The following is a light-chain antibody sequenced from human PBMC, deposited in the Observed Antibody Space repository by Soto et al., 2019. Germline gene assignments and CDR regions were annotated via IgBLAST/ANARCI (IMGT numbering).Light chain of an antibody. CDR2: DAY. J-gene: IGKJ3*01. V-gene: IGKV3-11*01. CDR3: QQRSNWPPEVT. Sequence: EIVLTQSPDTLSLSPGERATLSCRASQSVSSSLAWYQQKPGQAPRLLIYDAYKRATGIPARFSGSGSGTDFPLTISSLEPEDFAVYYCQQRSNWPPEVTFGPGTKVDIK. CDR1: QSVSSS.